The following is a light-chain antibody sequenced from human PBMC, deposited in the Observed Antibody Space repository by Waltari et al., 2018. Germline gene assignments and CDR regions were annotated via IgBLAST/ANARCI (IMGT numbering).Light chain of an antibody. J-gene: IGLJ3*02. CDR1: SSNIGAGYD. Sequence: SVLTQPPSVSGAPGQRVTISCTGSSSNIGAGYDVHWYQQLPGTVPKLLIDGNNNRPSGVPDRFSGSKSGTSASLAITGLQAEDEADYYCQSYDRSLSGWVFGGGTKLTVL. CDR3: QSYDRSLSGWV. CDR2: GNN. V-gene: IGLV1-40*01.